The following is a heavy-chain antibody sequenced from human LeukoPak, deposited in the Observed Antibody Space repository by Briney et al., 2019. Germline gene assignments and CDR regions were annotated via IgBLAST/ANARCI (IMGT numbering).Heavy chain of an antibody. Sequence: GGSLRLSCAASGFTFSSYEMNWVRQAPGKGLEWVSYISSSGSTIYYADSVKGRFTISRDNAKNSLYLQMNSLRAEDTAVYYCARERYDYVWGSYRYGGFDYWGQGTLVTVSS. D-gene: IGHD3-16*02. CDR2: ISSSGSTI. CDR1: GFTFSSYE. V-gene: IGHV3-48*03. CDR3: ARERYDYVWGSYRYGGFDY. J-gene: IGHJ4*02.